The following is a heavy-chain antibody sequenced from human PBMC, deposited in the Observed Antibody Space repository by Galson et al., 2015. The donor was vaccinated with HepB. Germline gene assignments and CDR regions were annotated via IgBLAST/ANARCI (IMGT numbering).Heavy chain of an antibody. D-gene: IGHD3-22*01. Sequence: SVKVSCKASGYTFTGYYMHWVRQAPGQGLEWMGWINPNSGGTNYAQKLQGWVTMTRDTSISTAYMELSRLRSDDTAVYYCARAPGAAVDYYDSSGSLFDYWGQGTLVTVSS. V-gene: IGHV1-2*04. CDR3: ARAPGAAVDYYDSSGSLFDY. CDR2: INPNSGGT. J-gene: IGHJ4*02. CDR1: GYTFTGYY.